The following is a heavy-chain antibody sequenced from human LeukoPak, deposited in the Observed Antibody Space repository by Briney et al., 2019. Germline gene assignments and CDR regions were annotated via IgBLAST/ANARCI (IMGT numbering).Heavy chain of an antibody. V-gene: IGHV3-7*01. CDR3: ARIRGRGVSIDF. D-gene: IGHD1-26*01. CDR1: GFTFSTYW. Sequence: GGSLRLSCVASGFTFSTYWMSWVRLAPGKGLEWVANIKQQDGSEKYYVDSVKGRFSISRDNAKNSVYLQMNSLRAEDTAIYYCARIRGRGVSIDFWGQGTLVTVSS. CDR2: IKQQDGSEK. J-gene: IGHJ4*02.